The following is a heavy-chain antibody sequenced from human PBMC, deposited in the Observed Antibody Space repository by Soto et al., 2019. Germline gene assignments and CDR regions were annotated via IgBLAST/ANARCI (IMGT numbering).Heavy chain of an antibody. V-gene: IGHV3-30-3*01. CDR2: ISYDGSNM. J-gene: IGHJ6*02. D-gene: IGHD2-8*01. CDR1: GFTFSSYA. CDR3: ARDHLYCTNGVCPQGMDV. Sequence: QVQLVESGGGVLQPGRSLRLSCAASGFTFSSYARHWVRQAPGKGLEWVAVISYDGSNMYYADSVKGRFTISRDNSKNTLYLQMNSLRAEDTAVYYCARDHLYCTNGVCPQGMDVWGQGTTVTVSS.